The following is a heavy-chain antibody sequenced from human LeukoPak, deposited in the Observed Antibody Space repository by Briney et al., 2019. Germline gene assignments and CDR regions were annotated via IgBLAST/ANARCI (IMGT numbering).Heavy chain of an antibody. CDR1: GGSISSSSYY. CDR2: IYYSGST. V-gene: IGHV4-39*01. Sequence: PSETLSLTCTVSGGSISSSSYYWGWIRQPPGKGLEWIGSIYYSGSTYYNPSLKSRVTISVDTSKNQFSLKLSSVTAADTAVYYCASCVWPSGYYYYGMDVWGQGTTVTVSS. D-gene: IGHD2-8*01. CDR3: ASCVWPSGYYYYGMDV. J-gene: IGHJ6*02.